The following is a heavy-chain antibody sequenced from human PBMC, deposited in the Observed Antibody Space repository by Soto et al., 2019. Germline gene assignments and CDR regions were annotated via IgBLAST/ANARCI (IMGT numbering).Heavy chain of an antibody. V-gene: IGHV4-61*01. CDR3: ARDYGDYVGYGMDV. D-gene: IGHD4-17*01. Sequence: SETLSLTCTVSGGSVSSGSYYWSWIRQPPGKGLEWIGYIYYSGSTNYNLSLKSRVTIPVDTSKNQFSLKLSSVTAADTAVYYCARDYGDYVGYGMDVWGQGTTVTVSS. CDR1: GGSVSSGSYY. J-gene: IGHJ6*02. CDR2: IYYSGST.